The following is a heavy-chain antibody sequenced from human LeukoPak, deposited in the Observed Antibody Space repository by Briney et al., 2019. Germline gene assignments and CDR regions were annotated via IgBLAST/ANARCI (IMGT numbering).Heavy chain of an antibody. V-gene: IGHV1-18*01. CDR2: ISAYNGNT. J-gene: IGHJ5*02. Sequence: EASVKVSCKAPGYTFTSYGISWVRQAPGQGLEWMGWISAYNGNTNYAQKLQGRVTMTTDTSTSTAYMELRSLRSDDTAVYYCARDGLRYCSSTSCRPSNWFDPWDQGTLVTVSS. CDR1: GYTFTSYG. D-gene: IGHD2-2*01. CDR3: ARDGLRYCSSTSCRPSNWFDP.